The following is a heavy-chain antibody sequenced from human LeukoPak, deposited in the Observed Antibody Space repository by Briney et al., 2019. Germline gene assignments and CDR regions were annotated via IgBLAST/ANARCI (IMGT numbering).Heavy chain of an antibody. Sequence: GGSLKISCKGSGYSFTSYWIGWVRQMPGKGLEWMGIIYPGDSDTRYSPSFQGQVTISADKSISTAYLQWSSLKASDTAMYYCARGGTAVAGTDPLPDVWGQGTTVTVSS. CDR1: GYSFTSYW. V-gene: IGHV5-51*01. CDR2: IYPGDSDT. CDR3: ARGGTAVAGTDPLPDV. J-gene: IGHJ6*02. D-gene: IGHD6-19*01.